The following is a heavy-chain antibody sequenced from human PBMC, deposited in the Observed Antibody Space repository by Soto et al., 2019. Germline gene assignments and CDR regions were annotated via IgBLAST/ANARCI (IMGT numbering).Heavy chain of an antibody. Sequence: TLSLTCAVSGGSISSGGYSWSWIRQPPGKGLEWIGYIYYSGSTYYNPSLKSRVTISVDTSKNQFSLKLSSVTAADTAVYYCASHEGVAGTHFSFAYWGQGTLVTVSS. D-gene: IGHD6-19*01. V-gene: IGHV4-30-2*03. CDR2: IYYSGST. J-gene: IGHJ4*02. CDR1: GGSISSGGYS. CDR3: ASHEGVAGTHFSFAY.